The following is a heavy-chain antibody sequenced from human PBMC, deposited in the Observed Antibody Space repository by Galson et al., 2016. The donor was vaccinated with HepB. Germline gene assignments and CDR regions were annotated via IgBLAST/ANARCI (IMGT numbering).Heavy chain of an antibody. CDR2: ISWDGGST. J-gene: IGHJ6*03. CDR3: AKGEVAKIYGHYYYYYMDV. CDR1: GFTFDDYT. Sequence: SLRLSCAASGFTFDDYTMHWVRQVPGKGLEWVSLISWDGGSTYYADSAMGRFTISRDNSKNTLSLQMNSLRAEDTAVYYCAKGEVAKIYGHYYYYYMDVWGKGTTVTVSS. D-gene: IGHD5-12*01. V-gene: IGHV3-43*01.